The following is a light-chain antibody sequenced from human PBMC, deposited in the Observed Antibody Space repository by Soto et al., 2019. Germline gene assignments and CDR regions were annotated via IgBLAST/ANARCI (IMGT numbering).Light chain of an antibody. CDR1: QTFSNY. V-gene: IGKV1-39*01. J-gene: IGKJ1*01. CDR2: GAS. Sequence: DIQMTQSPSSLSASVGDRVTITCRASQTFSNYLNWYQQKPGKAPKLLMYGASNLQSGVPTRFSGSGSATAFTLTISSLQPEDFATYYCQQSYTNPRPFGQGTKVEMK. CDR3: QQSYTNPRP.